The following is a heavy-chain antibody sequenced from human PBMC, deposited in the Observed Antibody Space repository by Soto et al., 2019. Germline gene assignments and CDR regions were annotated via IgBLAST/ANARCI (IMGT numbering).Heavy chain of an antibody. D-gene: IGHD1-26*01. V-gene: IGHV1-69*08. Sequence: QVQLVQSGAEVKKPGSSVKVSCKASGGTFSSYTISWVRQAPGQGLEWMGRIIPILGIANYAQKFQGRVKITADKSTSTAYMELSSLRSEDTAVYYCARETSGIVGATTDRTDYWGQGTLVTVSS. CDR2: IIPILGIA. CDR3: ARETSGIVGATTDRTDY. J-gene: IGHJ4*02. CDR1: GGTFSSYT.